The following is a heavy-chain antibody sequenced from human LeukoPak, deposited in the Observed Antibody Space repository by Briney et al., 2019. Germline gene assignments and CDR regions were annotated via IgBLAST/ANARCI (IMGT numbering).Heavy chain of an antibody. CDR3: AKDERDWNYNLASQTYD. J-gene: IGHJ4*02. CDR1: GFTFSSYA. CDR2: ISGSGVST. Sequence: GGSLRLSCAASGFTFSSYAMSWVRQAPGKGLEWVSAISGSGVSTYYADSVKGRFTVSRDNSKNTLYLQMSSLRAEDTAVYYCAKDERDWNYNLASQTYDWGQGTLVTVSS. V-gene: IGHV3-23*01. D-gene: IGHD1-7*01.